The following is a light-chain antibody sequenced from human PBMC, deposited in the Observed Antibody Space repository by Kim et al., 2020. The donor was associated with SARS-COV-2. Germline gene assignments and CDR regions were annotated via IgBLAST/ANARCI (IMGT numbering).Light chain of an antibody. J-gene: IGLJ3*02. V-gene: IGLV2-14*03. Sequence: QSALTQPASVSGSPRQSITVSCTGTSSDIGAYNYVSWYQQHPGKAPKLMIYDVTKRPSGVSNRFSGSKSGNTASLTISGLQAEDEADYYCSSYTRSNTWVFGGGTQLTVL. CDR1: SSDIGAYNY. CDR3: SSYTRSNTWV. CDR2: DVT.